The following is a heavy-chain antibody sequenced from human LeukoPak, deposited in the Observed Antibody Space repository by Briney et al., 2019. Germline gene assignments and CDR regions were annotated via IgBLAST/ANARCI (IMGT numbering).Heavy chain of an antibody. Sequence: ASVKVSCKASGYTFTSYGISWVRQAPGQGLEWMGWISAYNGNTNYAQKLQGRVTITTDTSTSTAYMELRSLRSDDTAVYYCAREAYYYDSSGYYYYFDYWGQGTLVTVSS. V-gene: IGHV1-18*01. CDR1: GYTFTSYG. J-gene: IGHJ4*02. CDR3: AREAYYYDSSGYYYYFDY. CDR2: ISAYNGNT. D-gene: IGHD3-22*01.